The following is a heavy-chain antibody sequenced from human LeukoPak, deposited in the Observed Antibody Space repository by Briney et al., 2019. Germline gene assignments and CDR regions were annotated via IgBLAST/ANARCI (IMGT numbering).Heavy chain of an antibody. CDR1: GGSVSSGSYY. CDR3: ARDTVTAAEGYYYYGMDV. D-gene: IGHD4-11*01. Sequence: SETLSLTCTVSGGSVSSGSYYWSWIRQPPGKGLEWIGYIYYSGSTNYNPSLKSRVTISVDTSRNQFSLKLSSVTAADTAVYYCARDTVTAAEGYYYYGMDVWGKGTTVTVSS. J-gene: IGHJ6*04. CDR2: IYYSGST. V-gene: IGHV4-61*01.